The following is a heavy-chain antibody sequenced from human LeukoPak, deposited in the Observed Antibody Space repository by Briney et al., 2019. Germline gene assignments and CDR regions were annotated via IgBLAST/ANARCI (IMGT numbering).Heavy chain of an antibody. CDR3: ARAGCSGGSCFDY. Sequence: PGGSLRLSCAASGFTFSSYSMNWVRQAPGKGLEWVSFISSSSSYIYYADSVKGRFTISRDNAKNSLYLQMNSLRAEDTAVYYCARAGCSGGSCFDYWGQGTLVTVSS. CDR2: ISSSSSYI. CDR1: GFTFSSYS. V-gene: IGHV3-21*01. D-gene: IGHD2-15*01. J-gene: IGHJ4*02.